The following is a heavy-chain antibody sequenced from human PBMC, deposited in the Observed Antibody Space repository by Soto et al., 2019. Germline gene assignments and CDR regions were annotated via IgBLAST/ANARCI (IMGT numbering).Heavy chain of an antibody. Sequence: LSETLSLTCAVSGGSISSSNWWSWVRQPPGKGLEWIGEIYHSGSTTYNPSLKSRVTISVDKSKNQFSLKLSSVTAADTAVYYCARSARLGYCSSTSYYGYYYGMDVWGQGTTVTVSS. CDR3: ARSARLGYCSSTSYYGYYYGMDV. CDR1: GGSISSSNW. J-gene: IGHJ6*01. V-gene: IGHV4-4*02. D-gene: IGHD2-2*01. CDR2: IYHSGST.